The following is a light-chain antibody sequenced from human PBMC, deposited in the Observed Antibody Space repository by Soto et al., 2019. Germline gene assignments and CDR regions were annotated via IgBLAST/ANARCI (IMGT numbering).Light chain of an antibody. CDR3: AAWDDRLSGYV. V-gene: IGLV1-47*02. Sequence: QSVLTQPPSAPGTPGQRVTISCSGSSSNIGSNYVYWYQQLPVTAPKLLIYSNNQRPSGVPDRFSGSNSGTSASLATSGRRSEDEADYYCAAWDDRLSGYVFGTGTKVTVL. CDR2: SNN. J-gene: IGLJ1*01. CDR1: SSNIGSNY.